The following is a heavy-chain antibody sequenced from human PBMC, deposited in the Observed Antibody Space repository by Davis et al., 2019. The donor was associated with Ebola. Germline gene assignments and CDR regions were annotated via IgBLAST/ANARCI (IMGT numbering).Heavy chain of an antibody. CDR3: AGSFASTPPWEGYFDF. CDR2: INPDGTTT. Sequence: HTGGSLRLSCAASGFTFSSYAMTWARQFPGKGLVWVSRINPDGTTTAYADSVEGRFTISRDNAKNTLFLQMNSLRVDDTAVYFCAGSFASTPPWEGYFDFWGQGTLVTVSS. CDR1: GFTFSSYA. D-gene: IGHD1-26*01. V-gene: IGHV3-74*01. J-gene: IGHJ4*02.